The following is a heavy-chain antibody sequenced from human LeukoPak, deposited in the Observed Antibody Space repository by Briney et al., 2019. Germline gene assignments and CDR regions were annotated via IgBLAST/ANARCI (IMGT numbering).Heavy chain of an antibody. V-gene: IGHV3-21*01. Sequence: PGGSLRLSCAASGFTFSSYSMNWVRQAPGKGLEWVSSISSSSSYIYYADSVKGRFTISRDNAKSSLYLQMNSLRAEDTAVYYCARAGRARSYYFDYWGQGTLVTVSS. CDR1: GFTFSSYS. CDR3: ARAGRARSYYFDY. J-gene: IGHJ4*02. CDR2: ISSSSSYI. D-gene: IGHD2-15*01.